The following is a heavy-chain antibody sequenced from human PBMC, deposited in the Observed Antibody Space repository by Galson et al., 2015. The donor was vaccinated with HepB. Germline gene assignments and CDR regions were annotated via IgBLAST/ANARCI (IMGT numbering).Heavy chain of an antibody. Sequence: SLRLSCAASGFTVSSNYMSWVRQAPGKGLEWVSVIYSGITTYYADSVKGRFTISRDNSKNTLYLQMNSLRAEDTAVYYCARDGGGYEEDYYYYYGMDVWGQGTTVTVSS. CDR2: IYSGITT. CDR3: ARDGGGYEEDYYYYYGMDV. V-gene: IGHV3-66*01. CDR1: GFTVSSNY. J-gene: IGHJ6*02. D-gene: IGHD5-12*01.